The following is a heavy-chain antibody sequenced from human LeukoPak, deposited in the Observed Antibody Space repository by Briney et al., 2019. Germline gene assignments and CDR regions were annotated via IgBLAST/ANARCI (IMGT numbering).Heavy chain of an antibody. Sequence: PWETLSLTCTVSGGSISTYYWSWIRQPPGKGLEWIGYIYHSGSTNQNPSLKSRVTISVDTSENQFSLKLTSVTAADTAVYYCARMVIRAYCSGGSCYEHAFDVWGQGTMVTVSS. V-gene: IGHV4-59*08. CDR2: IYHSGST. D-gene: IGHD2-15*01. J-gene: IGHJ3*01. CDR3: ARMVIRAYCSGGSCYEHAFDV. CDR1: GGSISTYY.